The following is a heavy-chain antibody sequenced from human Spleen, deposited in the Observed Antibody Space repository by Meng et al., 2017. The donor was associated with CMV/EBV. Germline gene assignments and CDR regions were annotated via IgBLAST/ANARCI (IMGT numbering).Heavy chain of an antibody. D-gene: IGHD1-14*01. CDR1: GFTFSDYY. J-gene: IGHJ5*02. CDR3: ARELTPNWFDP. Sequence: SCAASGFTFSDYYMCWIRQAPGKGLEWVSYISSSSSTIYYADSVKGRFTISRDNAKNSLYLQMNSLRAEDTAVYYCARELTPNWFDPWGQGTLVTVSS. CDR2: ISSSSSTI. V-gene: IGHV3-11*04.